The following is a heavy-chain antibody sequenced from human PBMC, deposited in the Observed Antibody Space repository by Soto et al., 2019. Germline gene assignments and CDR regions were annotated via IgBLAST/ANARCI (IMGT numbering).Heavy chain of an antibody. D-gene: IGHD2-21*01. CDR2: IHYSGTT. CDR1: GDSVSNYF. CDR3: ARHPRTSGGERTFDY. Sequence: QVQLQESGPGLVKPSETLSLTCTVSGDSVSNYFWSWIRQPPGKGLEWIGFIHYSGTTNYNPSLKSRVTISVDTPKNQSSLKLTSVTAADTAVYYCARHPRTSGGERTFDYWGQGTMVTVSS. V-gene: IGHV4-59*08. J-gene: IGHJ4*02.